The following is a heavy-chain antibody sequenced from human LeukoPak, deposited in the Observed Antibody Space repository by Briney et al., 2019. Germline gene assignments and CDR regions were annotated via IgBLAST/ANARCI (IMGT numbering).Heavy chain of an antibody. D-gene: IGHD4-11*01. J-gene: IGHJ5*02. Sequence: SETLSLTCAVYGGSFSGYYWSWIRQPPGKGLEWIGEINHSGSTNYNPSLKSRVTISVDTSKNQFSLKLSSVTAADTAVYYCARHHTVTIFNWFDPWGQGTLVTVSS. CDR2: INHSGST. V-gene: IGHV4-34*01. CDR3: ARHHTVTIFNWFDP. CDR1: GGSFSGYY.